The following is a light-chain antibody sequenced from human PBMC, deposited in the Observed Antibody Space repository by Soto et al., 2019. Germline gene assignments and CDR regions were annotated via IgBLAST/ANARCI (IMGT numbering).Light chain of an antibody. J-gene: IGLJ2*01. CDR2: DVT. CDR1: SSDVGGYDY. CDR3: SSYTSTSSVL. V-gene: IGLV2-14*01. Sequence: QSALTQPDSVSGSPGQSITISCTGTSSDVGGYDYVSWYQQHPGKAPKVMIYDVTNRPSGVSSRFSGSKSGNTASLTISGLQAEDEADYYCSSYTSTSSVLFGGGTKLTVL.